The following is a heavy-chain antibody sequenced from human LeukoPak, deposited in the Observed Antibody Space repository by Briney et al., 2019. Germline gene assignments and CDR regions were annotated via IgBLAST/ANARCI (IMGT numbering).Heavy chain of an antibody. CDR1: GGTFSNYA. CDR3: ARARTPSHIVVVTDAFDI. D-gene: IGHD2-21*02. Sequence: ASVKVSCKASGGTFSNYAISWLRQAPGQGLEWMGWINPNSGGTNYAQKFQGWVTMTRDTSISTAYMELSRLRSDDTAVYYCARARTPSHIVVVTDAFDIWGQGTMVTVSS. V-gene: IGHV1-2*04. J-gene: IGHJ3*02. CDR2: INPNSGGT.